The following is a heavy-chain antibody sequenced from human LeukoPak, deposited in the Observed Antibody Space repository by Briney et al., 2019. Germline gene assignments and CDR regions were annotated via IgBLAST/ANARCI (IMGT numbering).Heavy chain of an antibody. CDR3: ARSVHHTAFYYYYYMDV. Sequence: GGSLRLSCAASGFTFSSYWMSWVRQAPGKGLEWVANIKQDGSEKYYVDSVKGRFTISRDNAKNSLYLQMNSLRAEDTAVYYCARSVHHTAFYYYYYMDVWGKGTTVTVSS. J-gene: IGHJ6*03. V-gene: IGHV3-7*01. D-gene: IGHD1-1*01. CDR1: GFTFSSYW. CDR2: IKQDGSEK.